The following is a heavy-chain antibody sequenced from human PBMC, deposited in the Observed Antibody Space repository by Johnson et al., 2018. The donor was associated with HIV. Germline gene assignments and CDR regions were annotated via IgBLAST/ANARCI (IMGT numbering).Heavy chain of an antibody. Sequence: VQLVESGGGLVQPGGSLRLSCAASGFTVSSYYMSWVRQAPGKGLDWVSVIYSGGSTYYADSVKGRFTISRDNSKNTLYLQMNSLRAKDTAVYYCERDLGVDWSKGACDMWGQGTMVTVSS. J-gene: IGHJ3*02. CDR3: ERDLGVDWSKGACDM. V-gene: IGHV3-66*01. CDR2: IYSGGST. CDR1: GFTVSSYY. D-gene: IGHD3/OR15-3a*01.